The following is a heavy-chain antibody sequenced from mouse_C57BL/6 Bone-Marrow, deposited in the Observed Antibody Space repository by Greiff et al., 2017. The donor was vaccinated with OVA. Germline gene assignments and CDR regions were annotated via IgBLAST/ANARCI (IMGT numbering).Heavy chain of an antibody. V-gene: IGHV1-81*01. Sequence: LQESGAELARPGASVKLSCKASGYTFTSYGISWVKQRTGQGLEWIGEIYPRSGNTYYNEKFKGKATLTADKSSSTAYMELRSLTSEDSAVYFCARGYYGPFAYWGQGTLVTVSA. J-gene: IGHJ3*01. CDR1: GYTFTSYG. D-gene: IGHD1-1*01. CDR2: IYPRSGNT. CDR3: ARGYYGPFAY.